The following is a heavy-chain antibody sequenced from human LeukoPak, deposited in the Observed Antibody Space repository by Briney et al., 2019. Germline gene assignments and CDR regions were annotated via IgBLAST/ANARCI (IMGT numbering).Heavy chain of an antibody. CDR1: VGTFSSYA. J-gene: IGHJ4*02. D-gene: IGHD6-19*01. Sequence: SVKVSCKASVGTFSSYAISWVRQAPGQGLEWMGGIIPIFGTANYAQKFQGRVTITADESTSTAYMELSSLRSEDTAVYYCARVTAVAGTGGYFDYWGQGTPVTVSS. V-gene: IGHV1-69*01. CDR3: ARVTAVAGTGGYFDY. CDR2: IIPIFGTA.